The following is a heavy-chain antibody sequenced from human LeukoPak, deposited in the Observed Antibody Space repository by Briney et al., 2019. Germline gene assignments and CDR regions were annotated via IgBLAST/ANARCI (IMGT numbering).Heavy chain of an antibody. CDR1: RFTFNTYA. CDR3: AKDYYGSGSYISRFVDDAFDI. Sequence: GGSLRLSCVASRFTFNTYAVNWVRQAPGKGLEWVSAISSNGDITYYADSVKGRFTISRDNSKNTLYLQMNSLRAKDTAVYYCAKDYYGSGSYISRFVDDAFDIWGQGTMVTVSS. V-gene: IGHV3-23*01. J-gene: IGHJ3*02. D-gene: IGHD3-10*01. CDR2: ISSNGDIT.